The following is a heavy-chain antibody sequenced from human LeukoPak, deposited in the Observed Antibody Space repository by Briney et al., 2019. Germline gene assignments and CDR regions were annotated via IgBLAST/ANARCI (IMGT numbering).Heavy chain of an antibody. CDR3: ARALHDYGDYGDAFDI. J-gene: IGHJ3*02. D-gene: IGHD4-17*01. Sequence: AASVKVSCKASGYTFTGYYMHWVRQAPGQGLEWMGWINPNSGGTNYAQTFQGRVTMTRDTSISTAYMELSRLRSDDTAVYYCARALHDYGDYGDAFDIWGQGTMVTASS. CDR2: INPNSGGT. CDR1: GYTFTGYY. V-gene: IGHV1-2*02.